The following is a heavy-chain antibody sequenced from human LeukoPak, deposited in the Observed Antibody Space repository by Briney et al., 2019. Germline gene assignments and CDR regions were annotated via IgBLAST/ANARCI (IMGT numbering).Heavy chain of an antibody. CDR1: GFTFSTYG. V-gene: IGHV3-23*01. CDR2: ISGNGGST. D-gene: IGHD2-15*01. Sequence: PGGSLRLSCAASGFTFSTYGMSWVRQAPGKGLEWVSGISGNGGSTYYADSVKGRFTISRDTSRSTLYLQMNSLRAEDAAVYYCAKAPVTSCRGAFCYPFDYWGQGTLVTVSS. CDR3: AKAPVTSCRGAFCYPFDY. J-gene: IGHJ4*02.